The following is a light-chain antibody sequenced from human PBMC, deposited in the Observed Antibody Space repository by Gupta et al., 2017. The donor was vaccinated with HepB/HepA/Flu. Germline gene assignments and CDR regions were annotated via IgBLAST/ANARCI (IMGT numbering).Light chain of an antibody. CDR1: TPTVGNNF. V-gene: IGLV1-51*02. CDR3: GTWDSSLTAGV. CDR2: EDN. Sequence: QSVLTLAPSMSAAPVQKVTISCSGSTPTVGNNFVSWYQQLPGTAPKLLIYEDNKRPAGIPDRFSGSKSGTSATLGITGLQTGDEADYYCGTWDSSLTAGVFGGGTKLTVL. J-gene: IGLJ3*02.